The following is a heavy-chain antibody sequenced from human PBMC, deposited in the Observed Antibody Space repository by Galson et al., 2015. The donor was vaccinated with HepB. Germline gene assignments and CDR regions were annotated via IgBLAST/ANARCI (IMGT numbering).Heavy chain of an antibody. V-gene: IGHV1-18*01. CDR1: GYTFSRYS. D-gene: IGHD2-15*01. CDR2: ISAYNRDT. J-gene: IGHJ5*02. CDR3: ARGAHVVVVDATQNNWFDP. Sequence: SVKVSCKASGYTFSRYSITWVRQAPGQGLECVGWISAYNRDTNYTQKLQGRVTMTTDTSTNTVYMELRSLRSDDTAIYYCARGAHVVVVDATQNNWFDPWGRGTLVTVSS.